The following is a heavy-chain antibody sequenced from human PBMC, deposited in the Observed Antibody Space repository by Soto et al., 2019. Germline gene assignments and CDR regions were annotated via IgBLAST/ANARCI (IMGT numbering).Heavy chain of an antibody. CDR3: ARAPVRVLRYFDWLFIDY. Sequence: SVKVSCKASGGTFSSYAISWVRQAPGQGLEWMGGIIPIFGTANYAQKFQGRVTITADESTSTAYMELSSLRSEDTAVYYCARAPVRVLRYFDWLFIDYWGQGTLVTVSS. D-gene: IGHD3-9*01. V-gene: IGHV1-69*13. J-gene: IGHJ4*02. CDR1: GGTFSSYA. CDR2: IIPIFGTA.